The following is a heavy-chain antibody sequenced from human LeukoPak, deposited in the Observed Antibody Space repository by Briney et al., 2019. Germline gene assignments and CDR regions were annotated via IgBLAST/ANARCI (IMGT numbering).Heavy chain of an antibody. Sequence: WASVTVSCKASGYTFTTYAMTWVRQAPGQGLEWMGWINTDTGKPTYALGFTGRFVFSLDTSVSTAYLQISSLEAEDTAIYYCARAVGYCYSTSCYQAYWGQGTLVTVSS. J-gene: IGHJ4*02. D-gene: IGHD2-2*03. V-gene: IGHV7-4-1*02. CDR3: ARAVGYCYSTSCYQAY. CDR2: INTDTGKP. CDR1: GYTFTTYA.